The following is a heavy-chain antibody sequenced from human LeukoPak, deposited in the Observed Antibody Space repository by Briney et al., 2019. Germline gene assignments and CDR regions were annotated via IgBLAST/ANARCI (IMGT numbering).Heavy chain of an antibody. CDR1: GYTFTSYA. CDR2: INAGNGNT. D-gene: IGHD1-26*01. V-gene: IGHV1-3*01. J-gene: IGHJ4*02. Sequence: ASVKVSCKASGYTFTSYAMHWVRQAPGQRLEWMGWINAGNGNTIYSQKFQGRVTITRDTSASTAYMELSSLRSEDTAVYYCARAHPVGAPNNWGQGTLVTVSS. CDR3: ARAHPVGAPNN.